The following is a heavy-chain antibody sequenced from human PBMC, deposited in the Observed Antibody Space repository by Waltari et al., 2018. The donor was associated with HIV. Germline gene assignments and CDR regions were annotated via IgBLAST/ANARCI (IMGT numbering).Heavy chain of an antibody. CDR3: ARILAGRFDY. J-gene: IGHJ4*02. D-gene: IGHD3-3*02. V-gene: IGHV2-70*01. CDR1: AFSLSPSGMC. Sequence: QVTLRESGPALVKPTQTLTLTCTFSAFSLSPSGMCVSWIRQPPGKALERLALIDWDDDKYYSTSLKTRLTISKDTSKNQVVLTMANMDPVDTATYYCARILAGRFDYWGQGTLVTVSS. CDR2: IDWDDDK.